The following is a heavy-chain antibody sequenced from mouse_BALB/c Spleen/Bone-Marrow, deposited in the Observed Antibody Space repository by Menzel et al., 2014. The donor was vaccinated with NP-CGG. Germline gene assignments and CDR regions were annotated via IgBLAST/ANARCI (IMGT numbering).Heavy chain of an antibody. V-gene: IGHV1-77*01. CDR1: GYTSTDYV. D-gene: IGHD4-1*01. J-gene: IGHJ2*01. CDR2: IYPGSGST. Sequence: QVQLKESGPELVKPGASVKMSCKASGYTSTDYVISWVKQRTGQGLEWIGEIYPGSGSTYYNEKFKGKATLTADKSSNTAYMQLSSLTSEDSAVYFCATGTDYWGQGTTLTVSS. CDR3: ATGTDY.